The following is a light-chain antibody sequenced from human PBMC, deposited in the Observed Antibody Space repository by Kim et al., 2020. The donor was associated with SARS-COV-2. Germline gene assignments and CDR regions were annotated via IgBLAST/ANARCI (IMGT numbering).Light chain of an antibody. Sequence: DILMTQSPSSVSASIGDRVSITCRASQGFSNLLAWYQQRPGKAPKLLIYAASTLQSGVPSRFSGSGSGTDFTLTISALQPEDFATYYCQHAHTFPYIFGQGTKLDI. J-gene: IGKJ2*01. CDR3: QHAHTFPYI. V-gene: IGKV1-12*01. CDR2: AAS. CDR1: QGFSNL.